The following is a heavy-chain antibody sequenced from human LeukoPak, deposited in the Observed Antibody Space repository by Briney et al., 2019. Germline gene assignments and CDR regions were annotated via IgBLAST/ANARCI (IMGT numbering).Heavy chain of an antibody. Sequence: PGGSLRLSCAASGFTFSSYVMSWVRQAPGKGLEWVSTTSNSGGSTNYADSVKGRFTISRDNSKNTLYLQMNSLRAEDTAVYYCAKGRFMEWLILDWDNWGQGTLVTVSS. D-gene: IGHD3-3*01. J-gene: IGHJ4*02. CDR3: AKGRFMEWLILDWDN. V-gene: IGHV3-23*01. CDR1: GFTFSSYV. CDR2: TSNSGGST.